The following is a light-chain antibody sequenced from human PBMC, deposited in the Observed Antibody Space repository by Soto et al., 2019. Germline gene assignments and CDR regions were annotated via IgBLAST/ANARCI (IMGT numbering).Light chain of an antibody. V-gene: IGLV2-8*01. Sequence: QSALTQPPSASGSTGQSVTISCSGTSSDVGTYNYLSWYQQHPGKAPKLILYEVTKRPSGVPDRFSGSKSGNTASLTVSGLQAEDEADYFCSSYAGSNTWVFGGGTKVTVL. J-gene: IGLJ3*02. CDR1: SSDVGTYNY. CDR2: EVT. CDR3: SSYAGSNTWV.